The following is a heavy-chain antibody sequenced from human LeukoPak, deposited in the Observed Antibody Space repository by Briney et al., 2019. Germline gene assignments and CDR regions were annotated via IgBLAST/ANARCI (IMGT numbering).Heavy chain of an antibody. CDR3: ARGGDSSGWVYYGMDV. CDR2: IYSGGST. J-gene: IGHJ6*02. CDR1: GFTVSSNY. D-gene: IGHD6-19*01. Sequence: GGSLRLSCAASGFTVSSNYMSWVRQAPGKGLEWVSVIYSGGSTYYADSVMGRFTISRDNSKNTLYLQMNSLRAEDTAVYYCARGGDSSGWVYYGMDVWGQGTTVTVSS. V-gene: IGHV3-66*02.